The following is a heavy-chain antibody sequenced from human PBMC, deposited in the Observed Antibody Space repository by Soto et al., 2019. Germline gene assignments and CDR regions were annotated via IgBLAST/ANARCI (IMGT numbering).Heavy chain of an antibody. Sequence: QVQLQQSGPGLVKPSQTLSLTCAISGDSVCSNSAAWNWIRQSPSRGLEWLGRTYYRSKWYTDYALSVTSRITINPHTSKNQFSLQLNSVPPEDTAVYYCARDLGSWSRFYFDYWGQGTLVTVSS. D-gene: IGHD6-13*01. J-gene: IGHJ4*02. CDR3: ARDLGSWSRFYFDY. CDR1: GDSVCSNSAA. CDR2: TYYRSKWYT. V-gene: IGHV6-1*01.